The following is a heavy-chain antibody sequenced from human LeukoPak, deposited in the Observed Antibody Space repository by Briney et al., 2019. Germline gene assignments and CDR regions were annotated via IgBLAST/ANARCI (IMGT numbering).Heavy chain of an antibody. CDR2: IKQDGSEK. J-gene: IGHJ3*02. CDR3: ARDRDCSGGSCYLHAFDI. D-gene: IGHD2-15*01. Sequence: GGSLRLSCAASGFTFSTYWMSWVRQAPGKGLEWVANIKQDGSEKYYVDSAKGRFTISIDNAKNSLYLQMNSLRAEDTAVYYCARDRDCSGGSCYLHAFDIWGQGTMVTVSS. V-gene: IGHV3-7*01. CDR1: GFTFSTYW.